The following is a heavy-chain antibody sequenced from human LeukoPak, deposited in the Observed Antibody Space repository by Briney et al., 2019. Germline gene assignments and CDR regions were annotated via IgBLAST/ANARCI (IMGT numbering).Heavy chain of an antibody. CDR1: GFTFTNAW. V-gene: IGHV3-15*01. CDR2: IKSKTDGETT. CDR3: TTDLGTYYHGSQRLIPIDY. Sequence: GGSLRLSCVDSGFTFTNAWMSWVRQAPGKGLEWIGRIKSKTDGETTNYAEPMRGRFTISRDDSKSAVYLQMNSLKIKDTAVYYCTTDLGTYYHGSQRLIPIDYWGQGTLVTVSS. D-gene: IGHD3-10*01. J-gene: IGHJ4*02.